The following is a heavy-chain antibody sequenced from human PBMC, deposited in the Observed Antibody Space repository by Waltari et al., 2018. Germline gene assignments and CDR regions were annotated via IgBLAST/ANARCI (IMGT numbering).Heavy chain of an antibody. J-gene: IGHJ3*02. CDR1: GFTFDDYA. CDR2: ISWNSGSI. CDR3: AKDLGLRYFDWLLDAFDI. D-gene: IGHD3-9*01. V-gene: IGHV3-9*01. Sequence: EVQLVESGGGLVQPGRSLRLSCAASGFTFDDYAMHWVRQAPGKGLEWVSGISWNSGSIGYADSVKGRFTISRDNAKNSLYLQMNSLRAEDTALYYCAKDLGLRYFDWLLDAFDIWGQGTMVSVSS.